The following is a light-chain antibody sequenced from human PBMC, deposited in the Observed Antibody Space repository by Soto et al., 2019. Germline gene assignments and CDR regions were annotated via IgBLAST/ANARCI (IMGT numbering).Light chain of an antibody. J-gene: IGLJ3*02. CDR2: GNS. Sequence: QSALTQPPSVSGAPGQRVTISCTGSSSNIGAGYDVHWYQQLPGTAPKLLIYGNSDRPSGVPDRFSGSKSGTSASLAITGLQAEDEADYYCQSYDGSLSGSRVFGGGTQLTVL. CDR3: QSYDGSLSGSRV. V-gene: IGLV1-40*01. CDR1: SSNIGAGYD.